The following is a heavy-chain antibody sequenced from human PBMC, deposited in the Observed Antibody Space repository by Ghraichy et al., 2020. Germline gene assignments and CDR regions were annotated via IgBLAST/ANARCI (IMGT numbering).Heavy chain of an antibody. J-gene: IGHJ4*02. V-gene: IGHV4-59*01. D-gene: IGHD4-11*01. CDR2: IYYSWST. CDR3: AGSHDYSNYFFDS. CDR1: GGSISNYY. Sequence: SETLSLTCTVSGGSISNYYWSWIRQPPGKGLEWIGYIYYSWSTNYNPSLTSRVTISVDTSKNQFSLKLSSVTAADAAVSYCAGSHDYSNYFFDSWGQGILVSVAS.